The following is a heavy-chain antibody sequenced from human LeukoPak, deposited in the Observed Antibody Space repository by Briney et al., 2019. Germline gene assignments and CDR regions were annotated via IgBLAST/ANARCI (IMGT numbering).Heavy chain of an antibody. CDR2: VHASGTT. V-gene: IGHV4-4*09. Sequence: SETLSLTCTVSGGSISGYYWSWIRQPPGKGLEWIGYVHASGTTDYNPSVKSRVAISVDTSKNQLSLKLSSVTAADTALYYCARRGSTSWYWYFDLWGRGTLVTASS. CDR3: ARRGSTSWYWYFDL. CDR1: GGSISGYY. J-gene: IGHJ2*01. D-gene: IGHD2-2*01.